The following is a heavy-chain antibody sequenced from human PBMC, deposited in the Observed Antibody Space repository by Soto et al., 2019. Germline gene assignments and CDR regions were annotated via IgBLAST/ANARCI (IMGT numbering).Heavy chain of an antibody. V-gene: IGHV4-61*01. CDR3: ARGHSSGHYYDWFDP. CDR2: IYYSGST. J-gene: IGHJ5*02. CDR1: GGSVSSGTYQ. D-gene: IGHD3-22*01. Sequence: QVQLQESGPGLVKPSETLSLTCTVSGGSVSSGTYQWSWIRQPPGKGLEWIGYIYYSGSTNYNPSRKSRVTISVDMSKNQFSLKLSSVTAADTAVYYCARGHSSGHYYDWFDPWGQGTLVTVSS.